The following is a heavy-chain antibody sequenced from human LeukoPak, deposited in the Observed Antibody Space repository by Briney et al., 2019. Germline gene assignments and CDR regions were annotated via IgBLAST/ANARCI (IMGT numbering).Heavy chain of an antibody. J-gene: IGHJ4*02. Sequence: PSQTLSLTCAISGDSVSSNSAAWNWIRQSPSRGLEWLGRTYYRSKWYNDYAVSVKSRITINPDTSKNQFSLQLNSVTPEDTAVYYCAREVWEIYSYGYYPTIFDYWGQGTLVTVSS. CDR2: TYYRSKWYN. V-gene: IGHV6-1*01. CDR3: AREVWEIYSYGYYPTIFDY. CDR1: GDSVSSNSAA. D-gene: IGHD5-18*01.